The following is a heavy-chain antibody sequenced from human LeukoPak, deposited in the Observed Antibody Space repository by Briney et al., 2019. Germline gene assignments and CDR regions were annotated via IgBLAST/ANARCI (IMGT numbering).Heavy chain of an antibody. J-gene: IGHJ4*02. CDR3: AREAFSSKFFDY. V-gene: IGHV3-30*02. Sequence: GGSLRLSCAASGFTFSSYGMHWVRQAPGKGLEWVAFIRYDGSNKYYADSVKGRFTISRDNSKNTLYLQMNSLRAEDTAVYYCAREAFSSKFFDYWGQGTLVTVSS. D-gene: IGHD6-6*01. CDR1: GFTFSSYG. CDR2: IRYDGSNK.